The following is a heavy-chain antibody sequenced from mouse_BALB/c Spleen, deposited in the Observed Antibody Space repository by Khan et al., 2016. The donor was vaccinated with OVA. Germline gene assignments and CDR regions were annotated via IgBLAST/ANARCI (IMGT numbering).Heavy chain of an antibody. D-gene: IGHD2-10*01. V-gene: IGHV2-6-1*01. J-gene: IGHJ4*01. CDR2: IWSDGST. CDR3: ARQPYYHYNSMDY. CDR1: GFSLTNYG. Sequence: VQRVESGPGLVAPSQSLSITCTISGFSLTNYGVHWVRQPPGKGLEWLVVIWSDGSTTYNSALKSRLTISKDNSKSQVFLKMNSIQTDDTAMYFCARQPYYHYNSMDYWGQGTSVTVSS.